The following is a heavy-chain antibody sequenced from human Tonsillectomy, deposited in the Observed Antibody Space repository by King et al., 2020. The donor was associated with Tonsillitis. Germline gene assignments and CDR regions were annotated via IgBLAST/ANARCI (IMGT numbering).Heavy chain of an antibody. J-gene: IGHJ6*03. Sequence: VQLVESGGALVQPGRSLRLSCVASGLTFDDYAMHWVRQPPGKGLEWVSGISVNSATLGDGDSVRGRFTISRDNAKHTLYLHMDSLRPEDTALYFCAKASGSYYYYYYLDVWGKGTTVTVSS. V-gene: IGHV3-9*01. CDR1: GLTFDDYA. D-gene: IGHD3-10*01. CDR3: AKASGSYYYYYYLDV. CDR2: ISVNSATL.